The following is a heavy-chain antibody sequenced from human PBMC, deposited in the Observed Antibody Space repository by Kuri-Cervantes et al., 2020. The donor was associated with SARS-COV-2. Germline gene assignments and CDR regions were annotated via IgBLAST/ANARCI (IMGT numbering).Heavy chain of an antibody. CDR2: IYYSGST. J-gene: IGHJ2*01. CDR3: ARDRPWQGYFDL. V-gene: IGHV4-61*08. Sequence: GSLRLSCTVSGGSISSGGYYWSWIRQPPGKGLEWIGYIYYSGSTNYNPSLKSRVTISVDTSKNQFSLKLSSVTAADTAVYYCARDRPWQGYFDLWGRGTLVTVSS. CDR1: GGSISSGGYY.